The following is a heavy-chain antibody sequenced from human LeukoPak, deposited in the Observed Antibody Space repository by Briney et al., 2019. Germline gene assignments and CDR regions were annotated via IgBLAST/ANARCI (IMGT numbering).Heavy chain of an antibody. Sequence: GASVKVSCTVSGSSLTELSLYWVRQAPGKGLEWMGGFDVIDAKTFYAQKFQGRVTMTEDSSTDTAYMELSSLRSDDTAFYYCAAGRPYSLLDYWGQGTPLTVSS. V-gene: IGHV1-24*01. J-gene: IGHJ4*02. CDR2: FDVIDAKT. CDR1: GSSLTELS. CDR3: AAGRPYSLLDY. D-gene: IGHD5-18*01.